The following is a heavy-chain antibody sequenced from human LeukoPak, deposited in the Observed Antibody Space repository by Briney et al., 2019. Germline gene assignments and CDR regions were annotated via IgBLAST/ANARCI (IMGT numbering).Heavy chain of an antibody. CDR2: ISGSGGST. V-gene: IGHV3-23*01. Sequence: QPGGSLRLSCAASGFTFSSYAMSWVRQAPGKGLEWVSAISGSGGSTYYADSVKGRFTISRDNSKNTLYLQMNSLRVEDTAIYYCAKDLLKTYGSGSYYKGGYYFEHWGQGTLVTVSS. CDR3: AKDLLKTYGSGSYYKGGYYFEH. J-gene: IGHJ4*02. D-gene: IGHD3-10*01. CDR1: GFTFSSYA.